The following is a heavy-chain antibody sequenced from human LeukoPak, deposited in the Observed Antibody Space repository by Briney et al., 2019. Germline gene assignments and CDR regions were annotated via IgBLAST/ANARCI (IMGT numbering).Heavy chain of an antibody. CDR3: ARGRRAIAN. CDR1: GGSNSNNY. V-gene: IGHV4-59*01. Sequence: SETLSLTCTVSGGSNSNNYWSWIRQPPGKGLEWIGYIYYSGSTNYNPSLKSRVTISVDMSKNQFSLKLRSLTAADTALYFCARGRRAIANWGQGTLVTVSS. J-gene: IGHJ4*02. CDR2: IYYSGST. D-gene: IGHD1-26*01.